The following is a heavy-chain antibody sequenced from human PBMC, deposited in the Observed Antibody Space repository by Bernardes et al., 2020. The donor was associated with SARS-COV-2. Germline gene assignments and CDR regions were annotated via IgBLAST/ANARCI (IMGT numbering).Heavy chain of an antibody. D-gene: IGHD6-13*01. CDR1: GFTFSSYS. J-gene: IGHJ4*02. Sequence: GGSLRLSCAASGFTFSSYSMNWVRQAPGKGLEWVSYISSSSNTIYYADSVKGRFTISRDNAKNSLYLQMNSLRAEDTAVYYCARVGGYSSSWPFDYWGQGTLVTVSS. CDR2: ISSSSNTI. CDR3: ARVGGYSSSWPFDY. V-gene: IGHV3-48*01.